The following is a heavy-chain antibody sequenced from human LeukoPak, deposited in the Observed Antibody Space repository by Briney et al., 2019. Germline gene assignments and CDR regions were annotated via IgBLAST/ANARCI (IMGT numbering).Heavy chain of an antibody. D-gene: IGHD3-10*01. Sequence: GGSLRLSCAASGFTFSSYGMSWVRQAPGKGLEWVSAISGSGGSTYYADSVKGRFTISRDNSKNTLYLQMNSLRAEDTAVYYCAKGKAGPGVPFQFDYWGQGTLVTVSS. CDR2: ISGSGGST. J-gene: IGHJ4*02. CDR3: AKGKAGPGVPFQFDY. V-gene: IGHV3-23*01. CDR1: GFTFSSYG.